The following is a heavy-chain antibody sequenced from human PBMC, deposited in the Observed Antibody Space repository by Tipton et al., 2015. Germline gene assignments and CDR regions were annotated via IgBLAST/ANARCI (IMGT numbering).Heavy chain of an antibody. V-gene: IGHV4-38-2*01. CDR1: AYSISSDYF. J-gene: IGHJ4*02. D-gene: IGHD4-23*01. CDR2: IDHNGGT. CDR3: ARARGRHGGLFDS. Sequence: TLSLTCAVSAYSISSDYFWGWIRQPPGKGLEWIGSIDHNGGTYYIPSLKSRVTISVDTSKTQFSLKMSSVTASDTAVYYCARARGRHGGLFDSWGQGILVTVSS.